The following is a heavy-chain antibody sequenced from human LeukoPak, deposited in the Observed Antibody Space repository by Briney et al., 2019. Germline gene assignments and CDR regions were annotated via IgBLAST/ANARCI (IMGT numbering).Heavy chain of an antibody. CDR3: ARDRMTTVTSSFDY. J-gene: IGHJ4*02. CDR1: GFTFDDYA. Sequence: GGSLRLSCAASGFTFDDYAMHWVRQAPGKGLEWVSGISWNSDSIGYADSVKGRFTISRDNAKNSLYLQMNSLRAEDTAVYYCARDRMTTVTSSFDYWGQGTLVTVSS. V-gene: IGHV3-9*01. D-gene: IGHD4-17*01. CDR2: ISWNSDSI.